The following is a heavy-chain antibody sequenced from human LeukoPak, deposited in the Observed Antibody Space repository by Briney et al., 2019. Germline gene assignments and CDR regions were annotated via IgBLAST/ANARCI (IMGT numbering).Heavy chain of an antibody. J-gene: IGHJ4*02. CDR3: AREVGSGWHYFDY. D-gene: IGHD6-19*01. CDR1: GFTFSSFA. V-gene: IGHV3-30*04. Sequence: PGKSLRLSCAASGFTFSSFAMHWVRQAPGKGLEWVALISYDSRSEYCADSVKGRFTISRDNSENTLYLQMNSLRADDTALYYCAREVGSGWHYFDYWCQGTLVTVSS. CDR2: ISYDSRSE.